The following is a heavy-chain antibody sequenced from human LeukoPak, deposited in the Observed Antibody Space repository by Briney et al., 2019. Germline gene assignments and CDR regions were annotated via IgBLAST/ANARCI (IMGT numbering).Heavy chain of an antibody. D-gene: IGHD2-2*03. Sequence: SETLSLTCTVSGGSISSGSYYWGWIRQPPGKGLEWIGSIYYSGSTYYNPSLKSRVTISVDTSKNQFSLKLSSVTAADTAVYYCARDREMDCWFDPWGQGTLVTVSS. CDR1: GGSISSGSYY. J-gene: IGHJ5*02. CDR3: ARDREMDCWFDP. V-gene: IGHV4-39*07. CDR2: IYYSGST.